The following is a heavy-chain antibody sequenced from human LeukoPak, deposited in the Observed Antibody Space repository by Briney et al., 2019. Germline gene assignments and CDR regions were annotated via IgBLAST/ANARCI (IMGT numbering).Heavy chain of an antibody. V-gene: IGHV4-59*08. Sequence: SETLSLTCTVSGGSMTNYYWTWVRQYPGKGLEWFAYVFYTGSVNYNPSLKSRVTTLVDSSKNKFSLNLNSVTAADTAVYYCARLAPVAHSGDYLGYFDYWGQGVLVAVSS. CDR2: VFYTGSV. CDR1: GGSMTNYY. CDR3: ARLAPVAHSGDYLGYFDY. D-gene: IGHD4-17*01. J-gene: IGHJ4*02.